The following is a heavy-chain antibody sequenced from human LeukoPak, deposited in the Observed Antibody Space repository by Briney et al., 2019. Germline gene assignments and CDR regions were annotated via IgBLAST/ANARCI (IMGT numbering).Heavy chain of an antibody. D-gene: IGHD6-6*01. V-gene: IGHV3-33*01. CDR3: ARDLYSSSFDY. CDR1: GFTFNSYG. J-gene: IGHJ4*02. Sequence: SLRLSCSASGFTFNSYGMHWVRQAPGKGLAWVAVMWYDETSKPYAGSVKGRFTISRDNSKNTLYLQVNSLRVEDTAIYYCARDLYSSSFDYWCQGNLVIVSS. CDR2: MWYDETSK.